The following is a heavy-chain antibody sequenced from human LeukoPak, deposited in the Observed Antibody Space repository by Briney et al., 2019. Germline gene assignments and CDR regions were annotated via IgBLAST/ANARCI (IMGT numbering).Heavy chain of an antibody. V-gene: IGHV1-2*02. CDR2: INPNSGGT. Sequence: ASVKVSCKASGDTFTGYYMHWVRQAPGQGLEWMGWINPNSGGTNYAQKFQGRVTMTRDTSIRTAYMELSRLRSDDSAVYYCARELSSPEQWLNYWGQGTLVTVSS. J-gene: IGHJ4*02. CDR1: GDTFTGYY. D-gene: IGHD6-19*01. CDR3: ARELSSPEQWLNY.